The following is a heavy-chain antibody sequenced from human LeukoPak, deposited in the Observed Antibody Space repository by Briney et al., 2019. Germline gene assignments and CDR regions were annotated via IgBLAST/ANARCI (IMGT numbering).Heavy chain of an antibody. J-gene: IGHJ4*02. D-gene: IGHD6-6*01. CDR1: GVTSNY. V-gene: IGHV3-66*02. CDR2: IYNGGTT. Sequence: GWSLRLSCAASGVTSNYMTWVRQAPGKGLEWVSVIYNGGTTYYADSVKGRFTISRDNSKSTLFVYLQMNSLRTDDTALYYCAGGGEAARSLAYWGQGALVTVSS. CDR3: AGGGEAARSLAY.